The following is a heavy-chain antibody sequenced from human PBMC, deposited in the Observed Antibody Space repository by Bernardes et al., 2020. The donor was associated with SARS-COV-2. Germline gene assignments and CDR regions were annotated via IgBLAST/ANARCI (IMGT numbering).Heavy chain of an antibody. CDR2: IYYTGIT. CDR3: ARDQFKYYYPSGRESVGVAIDI. J-gene: IGHJ3*02. CDR1: GDSVNTGFYY. Sequence: SETLSLTCTVSGDSVNTGFYYWSWIRQPPGKGLEWIGNIYYTGITKYNPSLKSRVTISLDMSKNQFSLNLTSTTAADTAVYYCARDQFKYYYPSGRESVGVAIDIWDQGSMVSVSS. V-gene: IGHV4-61*01. D-gene: IGHD3-10*01.